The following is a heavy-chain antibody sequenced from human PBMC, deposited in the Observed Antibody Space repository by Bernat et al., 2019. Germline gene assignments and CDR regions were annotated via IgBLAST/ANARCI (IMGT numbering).Heavy chain of an antibody. CDR1: GFTFDDYA. CDR2: ISWNSGSI. V-gene: IGHV3-9*01. Sequence: EVQLVESGGGLVQPGRSLRLSCAASGFTFDDYAKHWVRQAPGKGLEWVSGISWNSGSIGYADSVKGRFTISRDNAKNSLYLQMNSLRAEDTALYYCAKDVVAGTSLVFDYWGQGTLVTVSS. J-gene: IGHJ4*02. D-gene: IGHD6-19*01. CDR3: AKDVVAGTSLVFDY.